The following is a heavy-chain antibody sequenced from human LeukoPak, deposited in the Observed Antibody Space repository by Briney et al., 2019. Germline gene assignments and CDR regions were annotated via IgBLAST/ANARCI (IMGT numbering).Heavy chain of an antibody. CDR2: IKHDGSET. CDR3: AKGGKYSTSWYAGLD. J-gene: IGHJ4*02. V-gene: IGHV3-7*03. D-gene: IGHD6-13*01. CDR1: GFTFSSYW. Sequence: PGGSLRLSCAVSGFTFSSYWMSWVRQAPGKGLEWVANIKHDGSETYYVDSVKGRFTISRDNSKNSLYLQMNSLRPEDTAFYYCAKGGKYSTSWYAGLDWGQGTLVTVSS.